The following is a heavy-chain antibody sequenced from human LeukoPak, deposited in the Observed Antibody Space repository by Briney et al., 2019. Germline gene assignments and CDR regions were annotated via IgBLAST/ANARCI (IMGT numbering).Heavy chain of an antibody. CDR2: INHSGST. D-gene: IGHD3-22*01. CDR3: ARGYYYYDSSGRNDAFDI. V-gene: IGHV4-34*09. Sequence: SETLSLTCAVYGGSFSGYYWSWIRQPPGKGLEWIGEINHSGSTYYNPSLKSRVTISVDTSKNQFSLKLSSVTAADTAVYYCARGYYYYDSSGRNDAFDIWGQGTMVTVSS. J-gene: IGHJ3*02. CDR1: GGSFSGYY.